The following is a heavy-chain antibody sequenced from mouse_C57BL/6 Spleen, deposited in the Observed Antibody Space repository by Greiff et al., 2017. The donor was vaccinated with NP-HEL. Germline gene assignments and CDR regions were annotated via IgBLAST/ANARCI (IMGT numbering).Heavy chain of an antibody. J-gene: IGHJ2*01. V-gene: IGHV3-2*02. CDR3: ARTARIKY. D-gene: IGHD1-2*01. CDR1: GYSITSGYG. CDR2: ISYSGSN. Sequence: EVQLQQSGPGLVKPSQSLSLTCTVTGYSITSGYGWNWIRQFPGNKLEWMGYISYSGSNNYNPSLKSRIPITRDTSKNQVFLQLNSVTTEDTATYYCARTARIKYWGQGTPLTVSS.